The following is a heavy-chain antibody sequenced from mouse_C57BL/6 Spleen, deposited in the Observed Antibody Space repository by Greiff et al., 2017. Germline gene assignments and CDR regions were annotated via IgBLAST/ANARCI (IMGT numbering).Heavy chain of an antibody. CDR1: GYTFTDYE. CDR3: TRRDDGYSFDY. CDR2: IDPETGGT. J-gene: IGHJ2*01. D-gene: IGHD2-3*01. Sequence: LQESGAELVRPGASVTLSCKASGYTFTDYEMHWVKQTPVHGLEWIGAIDPETGGTAYNQKFKGKAILTADKSSSTAYMELRSLTSEDSAVYYCTRRDDGYSFDYWGQGTTLTVSS. V-gene: IGHV1-15*01.